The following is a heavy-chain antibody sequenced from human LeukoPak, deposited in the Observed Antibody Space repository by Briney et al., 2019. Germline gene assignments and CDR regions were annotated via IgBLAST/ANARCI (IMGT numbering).Heavy chain of an antibody. CDR2: IWYDGSNE. CDR3: ARYYSGSDY. D-gene: IGHD6-19*01. Sequence: GGSLRLSCEASGFTFSNYGMPWVRQAPGKGLEWVAVIWYDGSNEYYADSVKGRFTISRDNSRNTLYLQMNSLRVEDTAVYYCARYYSGSDYWGQGTLVTVSS. V-gene: IGHV3-33*01. J-gene: IGHJ4*02. CDR1: GFTFSNYG.